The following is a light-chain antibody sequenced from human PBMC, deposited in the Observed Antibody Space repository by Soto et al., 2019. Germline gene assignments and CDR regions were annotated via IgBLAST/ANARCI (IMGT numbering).Light chain of an antibody. CDR2: DVI. V-gene: IGLV2-11*01. CDR1: SSDVGGYNH. CDR3: CSYGGTSNYA. J-gene: IGLJ1*01. Sequence: QSALTQPRSVSGSPGQSVTISCTGTSSDVGGYNHVSWYQHHPGKAPKVIIYDVINRPSGVPDRFSGSKSGNTASLTISGLQAQDEADYYCCSYGGTSNYAFGIGTKVTVL.